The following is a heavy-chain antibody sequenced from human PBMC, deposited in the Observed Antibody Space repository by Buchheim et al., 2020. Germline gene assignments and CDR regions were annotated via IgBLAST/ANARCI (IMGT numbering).Heavy chain of an antibody. Sequence: EVQLVESGGGLVQPGGSLRLSCAASGFTFSRYWMHWVRQAPGKGLVWVSRINGDGRSTTYADSVKGRFTISRDNAKNTVYLQMNSLRAEDMAVYYCAESSTMFGLGFWGQGTL. CDR1: GFTFSRYW. J-gene: IGHJ4*02. CDR2: INGDGRST. CDR3: AESSTMFGLGF. V-gene: IGHV3-74*01. D-gene: IGHD6-13*01.